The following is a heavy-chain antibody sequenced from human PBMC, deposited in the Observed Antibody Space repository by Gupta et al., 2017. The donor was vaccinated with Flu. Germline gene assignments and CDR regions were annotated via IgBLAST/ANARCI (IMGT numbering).Heavy chain of an antibody. D-gene: IGHD3-16*01. CDR1: GFSFSNYG. J-gene: IGHJ6*02. CDR2: ISHDGSKN. V-gene: IGHV3-30*18. CDR3: AKEWRGNNNIYGMNV. Sequence: QERVVESGGGVVQPGRSLRLSCGASGFSFSNYGMHWVRQAPGKGLEWLAGISHDGSKNYHTDAGKGRFIISRDNSKKTLYLQMRGLRKEDRAVYYCAKEWRGNNNIYGMNVWGQGTTVTVSS.